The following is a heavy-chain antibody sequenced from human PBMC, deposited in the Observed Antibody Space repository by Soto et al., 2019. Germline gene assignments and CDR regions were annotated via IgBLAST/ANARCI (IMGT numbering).Heavy chain of an antibody. CDR2: FSFTGTT. V-gene: IGHV4-39*07. D-gene: IGHD6-13*01. Sequence: NPSETLSLTCSVSGGSINNNYYYWGWVRQPPGKGLEWIGSFSFTGTTYYSPSLKSRVTTSIDTSRNQFSLKLSSVTSADTAVYYCARGRRQLVNHDAFDIWGQGTMVT. J-gene: IGHJ3*02. CDR3: ARGRRQLVNHDAFDI. CDR1: GGSINNNYYY.